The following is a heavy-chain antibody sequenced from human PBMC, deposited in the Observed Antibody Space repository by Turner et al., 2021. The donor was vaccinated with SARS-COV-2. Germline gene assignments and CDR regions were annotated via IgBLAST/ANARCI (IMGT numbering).Heavy chain of an antibody. Sequence: QLQLQESGPGLVKPSETLSLTCTVSGGSISSSYYYWGWIRQPPGKGLEWIGSIYYSGSTYYNPSLKSRVTISVDTSKNQFSLKLSSVTAADTAVYYCATEMATISRYYYYGMDVWGQGTTVTVSS. V-gene: IGHV4-39*02. CDR3: ATEMATISRYYYYGMDV. CDR2: IYYSGST. CDR1: GGSISSSYYY. D-gene: IGHD5-12*01. J-gene: IGHJ6*02.